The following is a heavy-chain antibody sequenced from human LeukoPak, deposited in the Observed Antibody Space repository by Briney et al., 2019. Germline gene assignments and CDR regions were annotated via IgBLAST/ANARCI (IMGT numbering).Heavy chain of an antibody. CDR2: ISAGGDFV. D-gene: IGHD6-19*01. V-gene: IGHV3-21*01. CDR3: ARDLKQWRNYFDY. CDR1: GFPFSTHS. J-gene: IGHJ4*02. Sequence: PGGSLRLSCAASGFPFSTHSLNWVRQAPGKGLEWVSSISAGGDFVYYGDSVKGRFTMSRDNAKNSLHLQMDSLTAEDTAVYYCARDLKQWRNYFDYWGQGTLVTVSS.